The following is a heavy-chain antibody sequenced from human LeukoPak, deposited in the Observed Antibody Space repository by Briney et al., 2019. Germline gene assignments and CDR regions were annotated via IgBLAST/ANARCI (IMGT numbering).Heavy chain of an antibody. V-gene: IGHV4-4*02. J-gene: IGHJ4*02. D-gene: IGHD3-22*01. Sequence: SETLSLTCAVSGDSISSTNWWSWVRQPPGKGLEWIGEIHHSGSTNYNPSLKSRVTISVDKSKNQVSLKLSSVTAADTAVYYCARAKYYYDSSGYYYGNFDYWGQGTLVTVSS. CDR3: ARAKYYYDSSGYYYGNFDY. CDR1: GDSISSTNW. CDR2: IHHSGST.